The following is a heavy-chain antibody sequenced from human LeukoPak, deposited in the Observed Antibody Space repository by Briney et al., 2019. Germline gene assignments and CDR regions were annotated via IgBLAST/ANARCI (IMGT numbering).Heavy chain of an antibody. J-gene: IGHJ4*02. D-gene: IGHD4-17*01. CDR3: ARRTTVGDFDY. CDR2: INPNSGST. V-gene: IGHV1-2*04. CDR1: GYTFTGYY. Sequence: ASVKVSCKASGYTFTGYYMNWVRQAPGQGLEWMGWINPNSGSTNYAQKFQGWVTMTRDTSISTAYMELSRLRSDDTAVYYCARRTTVGDFDYWGQGTLVTVSS.